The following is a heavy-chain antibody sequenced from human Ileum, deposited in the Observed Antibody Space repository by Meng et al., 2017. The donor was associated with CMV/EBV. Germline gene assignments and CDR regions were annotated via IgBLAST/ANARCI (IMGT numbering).Heavy chain of an antibody. CDR1: GGSIGSINC. D-gene: IGHD3-22*01. Sequence: QRHLQESGPGLVKPSETLSPTCTASGGSIGSINCGSWVRQPPGKGLEWIGEVYRGGNAIYNPSLQSRLTISVDDSTNQVSLRLRSVTAADTAMYYCTTGSAYSPPGQFHQWGQGTLVTVSS. J-gene: IGHJ4*02. CDR3: TTGSAYSPPGQFHQ. CDR2: VYRGGNA. V-gene: IGHV4-4*02.